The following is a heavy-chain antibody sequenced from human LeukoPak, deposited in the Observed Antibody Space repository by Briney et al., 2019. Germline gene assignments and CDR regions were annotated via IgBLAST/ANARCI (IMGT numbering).Heavy chain of an antibody. CDR2: IYYSGST. CDR1: GGSISSYY. V-gene: IGHV4-59*08. D-gene: IGHD6-13*01. CDR3: ARPRPGSWSRIDY. Sequence: SETLSLTCTVSGGSISSYYWSWIRQPPGKGLEWIGYIYYSGSTNYNPSLKSRVTISVDTPKNQFSLKLSSVTAADTAVYYCARPRPGSWSRIDYWGQGTPVTVSS. J-gene: IGHJ4*02.